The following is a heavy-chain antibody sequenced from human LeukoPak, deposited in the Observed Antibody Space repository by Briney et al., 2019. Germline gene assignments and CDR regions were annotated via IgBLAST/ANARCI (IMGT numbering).Heavy chain of an antibody. D-gene: IGHD3-16*01. CDR2: IYHSGST. CDR3: ARVKDPGGYYYYYYMDV. Sequence: SQTLSLTCTVSGGSISSGSYYWSWIRHPPGKGLEWIGNIYHSGSTYYNPSLKSRVTISVDTSKNQFSLKLSSVTAADTAMYYCARVKDPGGYYYYYYMDVWGKGTTVTVSS. V-gene: IGHV4-39*07. CDR1: GGSISSGSYY. J-gene: IGHJ6*03.